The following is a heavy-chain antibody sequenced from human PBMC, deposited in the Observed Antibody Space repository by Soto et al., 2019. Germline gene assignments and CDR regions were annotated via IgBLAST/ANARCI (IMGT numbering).Heavy chain of an antibody. D-gene: IGHD6-13*01. J-gene: IGHJ6*03. V-gene: IGHV4-59*08. CDR2: IYYTGST. CDR1: GGSISSYY. CDR3: ARQGTSIAAAGTWSAYYYYMDV. Sequence: QVQLQESGPGLVKPSETLSLTCTVSGGSISSYYWSWIRQPPGNGLEWIGYIYYTGSTNYNPSLKSRVTISVDTSKNQFSLQLSSVTAADTAVYYCARQGTSIAAAGTWSAYYYYMDVWGKGTTVTVSS.